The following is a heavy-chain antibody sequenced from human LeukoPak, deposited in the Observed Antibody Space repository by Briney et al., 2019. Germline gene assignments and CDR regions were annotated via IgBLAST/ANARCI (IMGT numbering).Heavy chain of an antibody. D-gene: IGHD3-3*01. V-gene: IGHV4-39*07. CDR3: ARGPTYYDFWSGYYY. J-gene: IGHJ4*02. Sequence: SETLSLTCTVSGGSVSFANYYWGWIRQPPGKGLEWIGSIYYSGRTYYNASLKSRVTMSVDTSKNQFSLKLSSVTAADTAVYYCARGPTYYDFWSGYYYWGQGTLVTVSS. CDR2: IYYSGRT. CDR1: GGSVSFANYY.